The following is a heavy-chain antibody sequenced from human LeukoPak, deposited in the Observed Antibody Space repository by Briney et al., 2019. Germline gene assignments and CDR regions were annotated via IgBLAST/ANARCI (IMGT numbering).Heavy chain of an antibody. CDR2: ISGSGGST. J-gene: IGHJ5*02. Sequence: GGFLRLSCAASGFTFSSYAMSRVRQAPGKGLEWVSAISGSGGSTYYADSVKGRFTISRDNSKNTLYLQMNSLRAEDTAVYYCAKDPADELWFANWFDPWGQGTLVTASS. CDR1: GFTFSSYA. D-gene: IGHD3-10*01. V-gene: IGHV3-23*01. CDR3: AKDPADELWFANWFDP.